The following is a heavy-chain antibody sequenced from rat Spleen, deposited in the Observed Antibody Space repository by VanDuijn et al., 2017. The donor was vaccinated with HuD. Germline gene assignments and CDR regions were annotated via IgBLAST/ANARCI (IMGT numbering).Heavy chain of an antibody. D-gene: IGHD1-4*01. Sequence: EVQLVESGGGLVQPGRSLKLSCEASGFTFSNYDMAWVRQAPTKGLEWVASISYDGSSTYYRDSVKGRFTISRDNAKSTLYLQMDSLRSEDTATYYCATDGTRVSRFAYWGQGTLVTVSS. V-gene: IGHV5-19*01. J-gene: IGHJ3*01. CDR2: ISYDGSST. CDR1: GFTFSNYD. CDR3: ATDGTRVSRFAY.